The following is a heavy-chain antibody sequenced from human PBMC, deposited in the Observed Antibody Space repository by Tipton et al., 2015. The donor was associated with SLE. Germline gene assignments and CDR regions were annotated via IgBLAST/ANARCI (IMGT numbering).Heavy chain of an antibody. D-gene: IGHD3-10*01. CDR3: ARESPLWFGTDAFDI. CDR1: GDSVSSNSAA. Sequence: TLSLTCAISGDSVSSNSAAWNWIRQSKSRGLEWLGRTYYRSKWYNDYAVSVKSRITINPDTSKNQFSLQLNSVTPEDTAVYYCARESPLWFGTDAFDIWGQGTMVTISS. CDR2: TYYRSKWYN. V-gene: IGHV6-1*01. J-gene: IGHJ3*02.